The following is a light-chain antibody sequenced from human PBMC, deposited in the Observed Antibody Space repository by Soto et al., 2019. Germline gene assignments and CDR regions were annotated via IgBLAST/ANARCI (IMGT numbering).Light chain of an antibody. CDR2: DTS. V-gene: IGKV3-11*01. Sequence: EIVLTQSPANLSLSPGERATLSCRASQSISSYLVWYQQKPGQAPRLLIYDTSNRATGIPARFSGGGSETDFTLTISSLEPEDFGVYYCQQRANWPITFGQGTRLENK. CDR1: QSISSY. CDR3: QQRANWPIT. J-gene: IGKJ5*01.